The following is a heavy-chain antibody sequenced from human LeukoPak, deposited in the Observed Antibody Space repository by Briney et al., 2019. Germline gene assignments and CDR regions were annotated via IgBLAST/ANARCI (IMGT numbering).Heavy chain of an antibody. Sequence: PSQTLSLTCTVSGGSISSGGYYWSWIRQHPGKGLEWIGYIYYSGSTYYNPSLESRVTISVDTSKNQFSLKLSSVTAADTAVYYCARSLGWGSTFDYWGQGTLVTVSS. J-gene: IGHJ4*02. CDR1: GGSISSGGYY. CDR3: ARSLGWGSTFDY. V-gene: IGHV4-31*03. CDR2: IYYSGST. D-gene: IGHD7-27*01.